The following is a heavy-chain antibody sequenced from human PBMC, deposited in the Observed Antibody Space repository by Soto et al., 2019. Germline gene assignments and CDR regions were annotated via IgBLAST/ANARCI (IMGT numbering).Heavy chain of an antibody. D-gene: IGHD3-3*02. CDR3: SRRFVLADEYYFDF. CDR1: GSSLTRNNYN. Sequence: SETLSLTCTVSGSSLTRNNYNWGWIRQPPGKGLEWIGTISYSGSTFQNPSLKSRLTISVDTSKNQFSLRLSSVTVADSAVYYCSRRFVLADEYYFDFWGRGTLVTVSS. V-gene: IGHV4-39*01. CDR2: ISYSGST. J-gene: IGHJ4*02.